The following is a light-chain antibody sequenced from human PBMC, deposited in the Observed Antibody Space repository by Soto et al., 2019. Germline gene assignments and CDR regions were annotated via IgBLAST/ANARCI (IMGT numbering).Light chain of an antibody. CDR2: AAS. V-gene: IGKV3-20*01. CDR1: ESVAGDY. Sequence: EIVLTQSPGTLSLSPGERVTLSFRASESVAGDYLAWYQQNPGQAPRLLIYAASDRATGIPDRFSGGGSGTDFTLTISRLEPEDFAVYYCKQYGFSLNFGGGNKGDIK. J-gene: IGKJ4*01. CDR3: KQYGFSLN.